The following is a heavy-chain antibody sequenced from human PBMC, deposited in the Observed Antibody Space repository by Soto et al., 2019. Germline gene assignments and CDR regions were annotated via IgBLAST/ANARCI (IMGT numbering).Heavy chain of an antibody. D-gene: IGHD2-21*02. Sequence: ASVKVSCKASGYTFTSYDINWVRQATGQGLEWMGWMNPNSGNTGYAQKFQGRVTMTRNTSISTAYMELSSLRSEDTAVYYCARGETATYYYYYYMDVWGKGTTVTVSS. V-gene: IGHV1-8*01. J-gene: IGHJ6*03. CDR3: ARGETATYYYYYYMDV. CDR2: MNPNSGNT. CDR1: GYTFTSYD.